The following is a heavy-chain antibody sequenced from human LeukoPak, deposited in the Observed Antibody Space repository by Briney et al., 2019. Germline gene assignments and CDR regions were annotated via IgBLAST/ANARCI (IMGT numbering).Heavy chain of an antibody. J-gene: IGHJ4*02. D-gene: IGHD4-17*01. CDR3: AREDATALDY. V-gene: IGHV3-21*01. CDR1: GLTLGSYT. Sequence: GGSLKFSCAASGLTLGSYTWNWFGQAPGKGLEWVSSISSSGTYIYYADSVKGRFSISRDNAKNSLYLQMNSLRAEDTAVYYCAREDATALDYWGQGTLVTVSS. CDR2: ISSSGTYI.